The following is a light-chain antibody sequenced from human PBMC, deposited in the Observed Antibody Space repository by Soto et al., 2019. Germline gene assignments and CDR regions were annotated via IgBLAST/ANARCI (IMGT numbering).Light chain of an antibody. Sequence: DIQMTQSPSSLSASIGDRVTITCRASQSLSGYLNWYQQKPGKAPKLLIYGASSLQSEVPSRFSVIESGTDFTLTISSLQPEDFATYYCQQIYITPYTFGRGTKLEFK. CDR3: QQIYITPYT. J-gene: IGKJ2*01. CDR2: GAS. CDR1: QSLSGY. V-gene: IGKV1-39*01.